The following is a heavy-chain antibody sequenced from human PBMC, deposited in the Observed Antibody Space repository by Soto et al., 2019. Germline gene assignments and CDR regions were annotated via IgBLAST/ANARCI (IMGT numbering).Heavy chain of an antibody. Sequence: QVELVEWGGGVVQPGRSLRISCAASGFTFTTYGMHWVRQAPGKGLEWVAHIWYDGSNKYYADSVKGRFTISRDNSKGTVFLQMNSLRAEDTAVYYCAREGSMILTEWGQGTLVTVSS. V-gene: IGHV3-33*01. CDR3: AREGSMILTE. CDR1: GFTFTTYG. CDR2: IWYDGSNK. J-gene: IGHJ4*02. D-gene: IGHD3-22*01.